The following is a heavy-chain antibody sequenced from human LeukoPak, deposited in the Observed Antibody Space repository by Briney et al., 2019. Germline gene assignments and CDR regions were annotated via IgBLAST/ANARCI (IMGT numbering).Heavy chain of an antibody. V-gene: IGHV1-18*01. Sequence: ASVKVSCKASGYTFTSYGIGWVRQAPGQGLEWMGWISAYNGNTNYAQNLQGRVTVTTDTSTSTAYMELRSLRSDDTAVYYCASSDYYDSSALDYWGQGTLVTVSS. D-gene: IGHD3-22*01. J-gene: IGHJ4*02. CDR2: ISAYNGNT. CDR3: ASSDYYDSSALDY. CDR1: GYTFTSYG.